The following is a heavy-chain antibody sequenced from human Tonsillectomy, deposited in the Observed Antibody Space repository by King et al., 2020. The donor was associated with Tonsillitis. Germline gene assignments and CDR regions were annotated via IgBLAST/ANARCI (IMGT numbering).Heavy chain of an antibody. CDR1: GFTFSTYW. Sequence: QLVQSGGGLVQPGGSLRLSCAASGFTFSTYWIHWVRQAPGKGLVWVSRIKTDGGGASYADSVKGRFTVSGDNARNTVYLQMDSLGAEDTAEYYCARDPHGISGMHDAFDIWGQGTVVTVSS. D-gene: IGHD3-3*01. V-gene: IGHV3-74*01. CDR2: IKTDGGGA. J-gene: IGHJ3*02. CDR3: ARDPHGISGMHDAFDI.